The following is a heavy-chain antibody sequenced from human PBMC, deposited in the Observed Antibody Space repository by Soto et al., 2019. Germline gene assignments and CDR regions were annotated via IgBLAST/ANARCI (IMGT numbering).Heavy chain of an antibody. CDR1: VGSVTNSTYY. J-gene: IGHJ4*02. D-gene: IGHD4-4*01. CDR3: VSQRTTVITKAYFDY. V-gene: IGHV4-39*01. Sequence: PSESLSLACTVSVGSVTNSTYYGGWIRQSPGKGLEWIGRIYYRGRSYCKSSVKSRVTISVDTSKSQFSLNLNSVTASDTAVYFCVSQRTTVITKAYFDYWGPGAMVAVSS. CDR2: IYYRGRS.